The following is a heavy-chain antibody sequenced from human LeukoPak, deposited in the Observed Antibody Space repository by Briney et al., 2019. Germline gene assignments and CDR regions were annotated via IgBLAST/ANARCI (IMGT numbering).Heavy chain of an antibody. CDR3: AIIVAGGKGHYFDY. Sequence: PSETLSLTCTVSGGSITSSSYYWGWIRQPPGKGLEWIGSIYYSGSTYYNPSLKSRVTISLDTSKNRFSLKLRFVTAADTAIYHCAIIVAGGKGHYFDYWDQGTLVTVSS. J-gene: IGHJ4*02. CDR1: GGSITSSSYY. CDR2: IYYSGST. V-gene: IGHV4-39*01. D-gene: IGHD4-23*01.